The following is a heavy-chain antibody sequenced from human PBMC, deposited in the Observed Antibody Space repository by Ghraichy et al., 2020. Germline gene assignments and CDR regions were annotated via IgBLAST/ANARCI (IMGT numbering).Heavy chain of an antibody. D-gene: IGHD4/OR15-4a*01. CDR3: AKFSALWGSFDY. CDR2: ISGSGDST. Sequence: GGSLRLSCAASGFTFSSFATSWVRQAPGKGLEWVSAISGSGDSTYYADSVKGRFTISRDNSKNTLYLQMDSLRAEDTAVYYCAKFSALWGSFDYWGQGTLVTVSS. J-gene: IGHJ4*02. V-gene: IGHV3-23*01. CDR1: GFTFSSFA.